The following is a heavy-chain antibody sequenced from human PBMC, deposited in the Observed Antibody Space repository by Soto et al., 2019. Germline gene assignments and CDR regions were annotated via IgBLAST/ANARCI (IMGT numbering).Heavy chain of an antibody. CDR2: IHPGDSHT. J-gene: IGHJ6*02. V-gene: IGHV5-51*01. Sequence: PGESLKISCKGSGYTFTNYWIGWVRQMPGKGLEWMGIIHPGDSHTRYSPSFQGQVTISADKSISTAHLQWSSLKASDTAKYYCARLDRLGELSLLPYYGMDVWGQGTTVTVSS. CDR1: GYTFTNYW. CDR3: ARLDRLGELSLLPYYGMDV. D-gene: IGHD3-16*02.